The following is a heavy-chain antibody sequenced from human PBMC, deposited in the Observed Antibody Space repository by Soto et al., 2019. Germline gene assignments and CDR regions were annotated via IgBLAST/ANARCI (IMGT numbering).Heavy chain of an antibody. CDR3: ARGPYDSSGYYADWYFDL. CDR1: GGSFSGYY. J-gene: IGHJ2*01. V-gene: IGHV4-34*01. CDR2: INHSGST. D-gene: IGHD3-22*01. Sequence: PSETLSLTCAVYGGSFSGYYWSWIRQPPGKGLEWIGEINHSGSTNYNPSLKSRVTISVDTSKNQFSLKLSSVTAADTAVYYCARGPYDSSGYYADWYFDLW.